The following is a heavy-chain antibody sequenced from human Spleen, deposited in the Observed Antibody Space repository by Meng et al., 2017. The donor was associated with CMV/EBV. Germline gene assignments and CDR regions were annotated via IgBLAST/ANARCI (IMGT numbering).Heavy chain of an antibody. CDR3: AKDAERIQRLSFPTISDY. J-gene: IGHJ4*02. V-gene: IGHV3-23*01. D-gene: IGHD5-18*01. CDR2: ISGSGGST. Sequence: GESLKISCAASGFPFSSYAMSWVRQASGKGLEWVSAISGSGGSTYSADSVKGRFTISRDNSKNTLYLQMNSLRAEDTAVYHCAKDAERIQRLSFPTISDYWGQGTLVTVSS. CDR1: GFPFSSYA.